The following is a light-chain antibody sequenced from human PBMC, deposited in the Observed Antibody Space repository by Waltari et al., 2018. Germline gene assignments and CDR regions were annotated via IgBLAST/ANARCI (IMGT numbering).Light chain of an antibody. J-gene: IGLJ2*01. CDR3: SSYVSSDTLEL. Sequence: HSALTQPASVSGSPGPSITISCTGPSSDVGGYNYVSWYQQHPGKAPKLMIFDVSNRPSGVSSRFSGSKSGNTASLTISGLQAEDEADYYCSSYVSSDTLELFGGGTSLTVL. V-gene: IGLV2-14*03. CDR1: SSDVGGYNY. CDR2: DVS.